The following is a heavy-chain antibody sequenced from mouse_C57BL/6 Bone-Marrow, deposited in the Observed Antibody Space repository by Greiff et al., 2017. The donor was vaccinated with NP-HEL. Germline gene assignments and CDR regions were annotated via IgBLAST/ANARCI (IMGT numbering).Heavy chain of an antibody. CDR1: GFSLTSYG. Sequence: VKLQESGPGLVQPSQSLSITCTVSGFSLTSYGVHWVRQSPGKGLEWLGVIWRGGSTDYNAAFMSRLSITKDNSKSQVFFKMNSLQADDTAIYYCAKNGWLLDWYFDVWGTGTTVTVSS. V-gene: IGHV2-5*01. CDR3: AKNGWLLDWYFDV. D-gene: IGHD2-3*01. CDR2: IWRGGST. J-gene: IGHJ1*03.